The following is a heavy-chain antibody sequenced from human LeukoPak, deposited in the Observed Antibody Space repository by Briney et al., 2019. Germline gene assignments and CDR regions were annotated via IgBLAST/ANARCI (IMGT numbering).Heavy chain of an antibody. CDR1: GFTFSSYA. J-gene: IGHJ5*02. CDR2: ISGSGGST. CDR3: AKAAYFYGSGSYGNWFDP. Sequence: PGGSLRLSCAASGFTFSSYAMSWVRQAPGKGLEWVSAISGSGGSTYYADSVKGRFTLSRDNSKNTLYLQMNTLRAEDTAVFYCAKAAYFYGSGSYGNWFDPWGQGTLVTVSS. V-gene: IGHV3-23*01. D-gene: IGHD3-10*01.